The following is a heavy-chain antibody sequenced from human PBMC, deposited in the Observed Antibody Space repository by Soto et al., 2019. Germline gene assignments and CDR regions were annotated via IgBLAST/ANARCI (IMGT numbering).Heavy chain of an antibody. V-gene: IGHV1-3*01. CDR2: INAGNGNT. CDR1: GYTFTRYA. D-gene: IGHD2-2*01. Sequence: GASVKVSCKACGYTFTRYAMHWVRQAPGQRLEWMGWINAGNGNTKYSQKFQGRVTITRDTSASTAYMELSSLRSEDTAVYYCARHCSSTSCLTYYYYYGMDVWGQGTTVTVSS. CDR3: ARHCSSTSCLTYYYYYGMDV. J-gene: IGHJ6*02.